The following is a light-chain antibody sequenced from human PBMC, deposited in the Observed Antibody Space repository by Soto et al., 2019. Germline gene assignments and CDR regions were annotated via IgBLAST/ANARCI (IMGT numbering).Light chain of an antibody. CDR2: EVS. J-gene: IGLJ2*01. CDR3: SSYAGSNNVV. CDR1: SSDVGGYNY. V-gene: IGLV2-8*01. Sequence: QSVLTQPPSASGSPGQSVTISCTGTSSDVGGYNYVSWYQQHPGKAPKLMIYEVSKRPSGVPDRFSGSKSGNTASLTVSGLQAEDEADYYCSSYAGSNNVVFGGGTQLT.